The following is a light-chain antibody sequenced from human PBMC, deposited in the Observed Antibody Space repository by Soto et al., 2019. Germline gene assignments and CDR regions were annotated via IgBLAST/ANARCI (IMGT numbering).Light chain of an antibody. CDR2: AAS. J-gene: IGKJ1*01. CDR3: QQYGSSPIT. Sequence: IVFTQSPGKMSLSPGERATLSCRASQSVSSKVAWYQQKPGQAPKLLISAASSRATAIPDRFSGSGSGTDFTLTITRLEPEDFALYYCQQYGSSPITFAQGTKVDIK. CDR1: QSVSSK. V-gene: IGKV3-20*01.